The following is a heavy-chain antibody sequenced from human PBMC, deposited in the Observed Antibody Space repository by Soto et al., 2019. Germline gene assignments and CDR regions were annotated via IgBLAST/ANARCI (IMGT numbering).Heavy chain of an antibody. V-gene: IGHV3-30-3*01. CDR1: GFTFRPYP. CDR2: ISDDGSNK. J-gene: IGHJ4*02. Sequence: QVQLVESGGGVVQPGRSLTLSCAASGFTFRPYPMHWVRQAPGKGLEWVAVISDDGSNKYYADSVKGRFTISRDNSKNTLYLQMHSLRAEDTAVYYCARDIGYSSSSGNYWGQGTLVTVSS. CDR3: ARDIGYSSSSGNY. D-gene: IGHD6-6*01.